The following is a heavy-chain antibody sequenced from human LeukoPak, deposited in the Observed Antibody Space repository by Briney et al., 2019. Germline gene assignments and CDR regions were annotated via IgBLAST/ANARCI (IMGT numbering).Heavy chain of an antibody. CDR2: IYYTGST. Sequence: SETLSLTCTVSGGSISRDYWSWIRQPPGKGLEWIGYIYYTGSTNYDPSLKSRVTISVDTSKNQFSLKLSSVTAADTAVYYCARDRPGGSSLDYWGQGTLVTVSS. J-gene: IGHJ4*02. CDR1: GGSISRDY. V-gene: IGHV4-59*01. CDR3: ARDRPGGSSLDY. D-gene: IGHD6-13*01.